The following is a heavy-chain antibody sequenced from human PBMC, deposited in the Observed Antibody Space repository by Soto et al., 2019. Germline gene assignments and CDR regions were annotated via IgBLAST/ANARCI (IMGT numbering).Heavy chain of an antibody. CDR2: ISDDGNDK. CDR1: GFGFGFYG. Sequence: QVQLVESGGGVVQPGRSLRLSCVASGFGFGFYGMHWVRQAPGKGLEWVAVISDDGNDKYYGESVKGRFTISRDNSATTVFLQMTGLREEDTAVYYCAKAVVDYSDSSGYFSDFDYWGQGTLVSVSS. CDR3: AKAVVDYSDSSGYFSDFDY. J-gene: IGHJ4*02. V-gene: IGHV3-30*18. D-gene: IGHD3-22*01.